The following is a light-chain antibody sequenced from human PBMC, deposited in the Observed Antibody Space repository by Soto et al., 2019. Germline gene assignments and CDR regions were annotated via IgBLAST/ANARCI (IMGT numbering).Light chain of an antibody. V-gene: IGKV3-15*01. CDR3: QQYNKWPQT. Sequence: EIVMTQSPATVPVSPGERVTLSCRASQSVSIDLAWYQQKPGQAPRLLIYGASTRATDIPPSFTGSGSGTEFTLTISSLQSEDIAVYYCQQYNKWPQTFGQGTKVDNK. J-gene: IGKJ1*01. CDR2: GAS. CDR1: QSVSID.